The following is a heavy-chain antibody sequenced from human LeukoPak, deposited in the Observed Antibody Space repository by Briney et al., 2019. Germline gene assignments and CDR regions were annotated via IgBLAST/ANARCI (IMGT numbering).Heavy chain of an antibody. CDR3: ARDYYDSSGPNWFDP. Sequence: GGSLRLSCAASGFTVSSNYMSWVRQAPGEGLECVSVIYSGGSTYYADSVKGRFTISRDNSKNTLYLQMNSLRAEDTAVYYCARDYYDSSGPNWFDPWGQGTLVTVSS. CDR1: GFTVSSNY. J-gene: IGHJ5*02. D-gene: IGHD3-22*01. CDR2: IYSGGST. V-gene: IGHV3-53*01.